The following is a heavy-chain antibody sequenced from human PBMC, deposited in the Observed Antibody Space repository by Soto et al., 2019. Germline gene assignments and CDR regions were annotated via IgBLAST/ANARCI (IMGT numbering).Heavy chain of an antibody. J-gene: IGHJ5*02. Sequence: EVQLLESGGGLVQPGGSLRLSCAASGFTFSSYAMSWVRQAPGKGLEWVSAISGSGGSTYYADSVKGRFTISRDNSKNTLYLQMNSLRAEDTAVYYCAGHYDILTGYSPPYNWFDPWGQGTLVTVSS. V-gene: IGHV3-23*01. CDR1: GFTFSSYA. CDR3: AGHYDILTGYSPPYNWFDP. D-gene: IGHD3-9*01. CDR2: ISGSGGST.